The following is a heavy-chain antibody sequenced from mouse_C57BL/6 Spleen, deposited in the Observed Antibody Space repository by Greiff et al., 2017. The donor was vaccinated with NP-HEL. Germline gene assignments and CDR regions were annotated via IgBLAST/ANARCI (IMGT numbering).Heavy chain of an antibody. D-gene: IGHD2-13*01. Sequence: VKLVESGPELVKPGASVKISCKASGYSFTSYYIHWVKQRPGQGLEWIGWIYPGSGNTKYNEKFKGKATLTADTSSSTAYMQLSSLTSEDSAVYYCARGEDYFDYWGQGTTLTVSS. CDR2: IYPGSGNT. CDR3: ARGEDYFDY. CDR1: GYSFTSYY. V-gene: IGHV1-66*01. J-gene: IGHJ2*01.